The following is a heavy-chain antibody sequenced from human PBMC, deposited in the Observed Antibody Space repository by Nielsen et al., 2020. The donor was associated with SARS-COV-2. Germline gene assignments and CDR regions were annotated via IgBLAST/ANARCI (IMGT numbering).Heavy chain of an antibody. CDR3: ARDGTGDYCGGDCYSH. D-gene: IGHD2-21*02. CDR1: GYTFTSYA. V-gene: IGHV7-4-1*02. CDR2: FNTNTGNP. J-gene: IGHJ4*02. Sequence: ASVKVSCKASGYTFTSYAMNWVRQAPGQGLEWMGWFNTNTGNPTYAQGFTGRFVFSLDTSVSTAYLQISSLKAEDTAVYYCARDGTGDYCGGDCYSHWGQGTLVTVSS.